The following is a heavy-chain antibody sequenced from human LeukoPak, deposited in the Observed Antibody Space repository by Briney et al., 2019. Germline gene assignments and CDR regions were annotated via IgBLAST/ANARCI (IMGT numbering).Heavy chain of an antibody. Sequence: GVSLRLSYAASGFTFSSYGMHWVRQARGKGLEWVAFIRHDGSNKYYADSVKGRFTISRDNSKNTLYLQMNSLRAEDTAVYYCAKDPIGGWMFDYWGQGTLVTVSS. V-gene: IGHV3-30*02. CDR3: AKDPIGGWMFDY. D-gene: IGHD6-19*01. CDR1: GFTFSSYG. J-gene: IGHJ4*02. CDR2: IRHDGSNK.